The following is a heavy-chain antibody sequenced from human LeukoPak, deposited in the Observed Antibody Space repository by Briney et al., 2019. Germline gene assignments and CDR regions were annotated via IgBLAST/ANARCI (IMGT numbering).Heavy chain of an antibody. CDR3: ARVGYSSSYSFDY. CDR1: GGSFSGYY. CDR2: INHSGST. Sequence: SETLSLTCAVYGGSFSGYYWSWIRQPPGKGLEWIGEINHSGSTNYNPSLKGRVTISVDTSKNQFSPKLSSVTAADTAVYYCARVGYSSSYSFDYWGQGTLVTVSS. V-gene: IGHV4-34*01. J-gene: IGHJ4*02. D-gene: IGHD6-13*01.